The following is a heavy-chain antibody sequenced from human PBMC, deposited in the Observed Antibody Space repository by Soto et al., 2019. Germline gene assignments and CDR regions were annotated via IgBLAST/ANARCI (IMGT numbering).Heavy chain of an antibody. D-gene: IGHD3-9*01. J-gene: IGHJ4*02. CDR1: GGSISSYY. V-gene: IGHV4-59*08. Sequence: SETLSLTCTVSGGSISSYYWSWIRQPPGKGLEWIGYIYYSGSTNYNPSLKSRVTISVDTSKNQFSLKLSSVTAADTAVYYCARLGVGWYFDSMGPSSFAYWGQGTLVTVSS. CDR3: ARLGVGWYFDSMGPSSFAY. CDR2: IYYSGST.